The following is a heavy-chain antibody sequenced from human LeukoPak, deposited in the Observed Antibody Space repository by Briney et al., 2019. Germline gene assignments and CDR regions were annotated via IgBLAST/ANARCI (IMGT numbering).Heavy chain of an antibody. CDR1: GFTLSSYA. V-gene: IGHV3-23*01. J-gene: IGHJ3*02. CDR3: AKDSSGYPDAFDI. Sequence: PGGSLRLSCAASGFTLSSYAMSWVRQAPGKGLEWVSAISGSGGSTYYADSVKGRFTISRDNSKNTLYLQMNSLRAEDTAVYYCAKDSSGYPDAFDIWGQGTMVTVSS. D-gene: IGHD3-22*01. CDR2: ISGSGGST.